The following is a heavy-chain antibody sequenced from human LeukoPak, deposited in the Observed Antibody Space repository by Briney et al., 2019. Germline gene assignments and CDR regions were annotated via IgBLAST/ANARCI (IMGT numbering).Heavy chain of an antibody. J-gene: IGHJ3*02. CDR1: GYSFTSYW. D-gene: IGHD2-2*01. CDR3: ARQYCSSTSCYPGDAFDI. CDR2: IYPGDSDT. V-gene: IGHV5-51*01. Sequence: GESLKISCKGSGYSFTSYWIGWVRQMPGKGLEWMGIIYPGDSDTRYSPSFQGQVTISADKSISTAYLQWSSLKASDTAMYYCARQYCSSTSCYPGDAFDIWGQGTIVTVST.